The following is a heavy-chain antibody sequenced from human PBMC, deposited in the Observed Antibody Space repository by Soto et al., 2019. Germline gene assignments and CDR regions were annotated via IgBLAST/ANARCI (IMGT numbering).Heavy chain of an antibody. CDR3: AKDIYPTIAAADSQDYYYYGMDV. J-gene: IGHJ6*02. CDR2: ISYDGSNK. Sequence: GGSLRLSCAASGFTFSSYGMHWVRQAPGKGLEWVAVISYDGSNKYYADSVKGRFTISRDNSKNTLYLQMNSLRAEDTAVYYCAKDIYPTIAAADSQDYYYYGMDVWGQGTTVTVSS. D-gene: IGHD6-13*01. CDR1: GFTFSSYG. V-gene: IGHV3-30*18.